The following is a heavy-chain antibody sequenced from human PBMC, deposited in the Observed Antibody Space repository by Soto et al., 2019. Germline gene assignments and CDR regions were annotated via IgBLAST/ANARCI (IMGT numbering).Heavy chain of an antibody. J-gene: IGHJ4*02. Sequence: GWISAYNGNTNYAQKFQGRVTITADESTSTAYMELSSLRSEDTAVYYCARGPRGLYYYDSSGYYAHYWGQGTLVTVSS. V-gene: IGHV1-18*01. D-gene: IGHD3-22*01. CDR2: ISAYNGNT. CDR3: ARGPRGLYYYDSSGYYAHY.